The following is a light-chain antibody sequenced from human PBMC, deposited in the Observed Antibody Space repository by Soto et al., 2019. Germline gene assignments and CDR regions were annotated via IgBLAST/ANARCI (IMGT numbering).Light chain of an antibody. CDR1: QDINKY. CDR3: QQSENGPLT. CDR2: DAS. J-gene: IGKJ4*01. V-gene: IGKV1-33*01. Sequence: DIQMNQSPSSLSASVGDRITITCQASQDINKYLNWYQQKLGKAPKLLIYDASNLQRGVPSRFSGSGSGTHFSLSISSLQPEDIATYYCQQSENGPLTFGGGTKVEIK.